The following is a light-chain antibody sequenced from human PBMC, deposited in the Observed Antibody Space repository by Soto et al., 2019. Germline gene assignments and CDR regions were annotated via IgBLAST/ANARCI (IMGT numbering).Light chain of an antibody. CDR3: QQYYNWPRT. CDR1: QSVRSK. V-gene: IGKV3-15*01. CDR2: GAS. J-gene: IGKJ1*01. Sequence: EVVMTQSPDTLSVSPGETVTLSCRASQSVRSKLAWYQQKPGQAPRLFIYGASTRATGIPARFSGSGSGTDFTLTIRSLQSEDFAVYYCQQYYNWPRTFGQGTKVDIK.